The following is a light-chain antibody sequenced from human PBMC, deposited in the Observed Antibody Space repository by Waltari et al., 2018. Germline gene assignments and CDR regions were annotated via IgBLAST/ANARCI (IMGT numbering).Light chain of an antibody. J-gene: IGLJ3*02. Sequence: PGSPRRFLLYYKSDSEKGQGSGVDSRFSGSKSASATARILLISRLQSEDEADYYCKFWASNVWVFGGGTKLTVL. CDR3: KFWASNVWV. CDR2: YKSDSEK. V-gene: IGLV5-37*01.